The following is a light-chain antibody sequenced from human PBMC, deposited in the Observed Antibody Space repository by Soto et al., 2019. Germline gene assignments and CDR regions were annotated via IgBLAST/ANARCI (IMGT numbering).Light chain of an antibody. CDR2: DAS. CDR3: QQPSKWPPSIT. CDR1: QTISYTSINKTY. J-gene: IGKJ5*01. V-gene: IGKV3-11*01. Sequence: VLTQSPDSLAVSLGERATISCKSSQTISYTSINKTYLAWYQQKPGQAPRLLIYDASNRATGIPPRFRGSGSGTDFTLTISSLEPEDFAVYYCQQPSKWPPSITFGQGTRLEIK.